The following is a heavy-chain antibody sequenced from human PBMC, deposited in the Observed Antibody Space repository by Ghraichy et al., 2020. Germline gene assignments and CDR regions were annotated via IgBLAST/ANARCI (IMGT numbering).Heavy chain of an antibody. CDR2: IYTSGST. D-gene: IGHD6-19*01. V-gene: IGHV4-4*09. CDR1: GGSISSYY. CDR3: ARLNSSGWLDP. Sequence: SQTLSLTCTVSGGSISSYYWSWIRQPPGKGLEWIGYIYTSGSTNYNPSLKSRVTISVDTSKNQFSLKLSTVTAADTVVYYCARLNSSGWLDPWGQGTLVTVSS. J-gene: IGHJ5*02.